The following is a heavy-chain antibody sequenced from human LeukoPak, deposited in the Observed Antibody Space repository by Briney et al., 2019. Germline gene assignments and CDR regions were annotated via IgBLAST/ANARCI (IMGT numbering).Heavy chain of an antibody. CDR3: AKDYYDSSGYYSHYYYYGVDV. D-gene: IGHD3-22*01. V-gene: IGHV4-38-2*02. CDR2: IYHSGST. CDR1: GYSISSGYY. J-gene: IGHJ6*02. Sequence: PSETLSLTCTVSGYSISSGYYWGWIRQPPGKGLEWIGSIYHSGSTYYNPSLKSRVTISVDTSKNQFSLKLSSVTAADTAVYYCAKDYYDSSGYYSHYYYYGVDVWGQGTTVTVSS.